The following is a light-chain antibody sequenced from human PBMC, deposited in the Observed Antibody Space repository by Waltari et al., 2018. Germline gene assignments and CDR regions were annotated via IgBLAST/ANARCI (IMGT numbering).Light chain of an antibody. V-gene: IGLV2-14*01. CDR3: CSFTSRSTWV. CDR2: DVS. CDR1: SSDVGGYNY. Sequence: QSALTQPASVSGSPGQSLTISCTGTSSDVGGYNYVPWYQQHPGKAPKLLIFDVSYRPSGVSDRFSGSKSGNTASLTISGLQAEDESDYYCCSFTSRSTWVFGGGTKLTVL. J-gene: IGLJ3*02.